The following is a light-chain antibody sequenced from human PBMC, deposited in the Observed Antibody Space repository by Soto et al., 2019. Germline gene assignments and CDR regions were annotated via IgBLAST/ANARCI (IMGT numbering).Light chain of an antibody. Sequence: DIVLTQSPDSLAVSLGERATINCKSRQSVLYSSNSKNYLAWYQQKPGQPPKLLIYWASTRESGVPDRFSGSGSETYFTLTISRLKAEDVAVYFGHKYFFPPYPFARGPKLEIK. CDR1: QSVLYSSNSKNY. V-gene: IGKV4-1*01. J-gene: IGKJ2*01. CDR3: HKYFFPPYP. CDR2: WAS.